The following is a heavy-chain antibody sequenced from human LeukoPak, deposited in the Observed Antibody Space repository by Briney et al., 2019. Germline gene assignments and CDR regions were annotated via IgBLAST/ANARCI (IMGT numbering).Heavy chain of an antibody. CDR3: AKGVARSLLNGMDV. CDR1: GFTFDDYA. D-gene: IGHD1-26*01. CDR2: ISWNSGSI. V-gene: IGHV3-9*01. Sequence: GGSLRLSCAASGFTFDDYAMHWVRQAPGKGLEWVSGISWNSGSIGYADSVKGRFTISRDNAKNSLYLQMNSLRAEDTALYYCAKGVARSLLNGMDVWGQGTTVTVSS. J-gene: IGHJ6*02.